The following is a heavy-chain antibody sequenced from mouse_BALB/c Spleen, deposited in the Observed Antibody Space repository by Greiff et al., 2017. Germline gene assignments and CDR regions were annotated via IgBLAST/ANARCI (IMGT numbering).Heavy chain of an antibody. CDR3: ARVSTMITTWFAY. J-gene: IGHJ3*01. CDR1: GFSLTSYG. Sequence: VMLVESGPGLVAASQSLSITCTVSGFSLTSYGVHWVRQPPGKGLEWLGVIWAGGSTNYNSALMSRLSISKDNSKSQVFLKMNSLQTDDTAMYYCARVSTMITTWFAYWGQGTLVTVSA. V-gene: IGHV2-9*02. CDR2: IWAGGST. D-gene: IGHD2-4*01.